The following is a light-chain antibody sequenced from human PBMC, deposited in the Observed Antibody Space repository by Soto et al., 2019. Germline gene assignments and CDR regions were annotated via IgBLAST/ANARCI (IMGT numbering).Light chain of an antibody. Sequence: QSALTHPHSASGSPGQSVTISCTGTSGDVGAYNYVAWHQKHPGKAPKLMIYEVIKRPPGVPDRFSGSKSGNTASLTVSGLLAEDEADYYCSSYAGGKNLVFGGWTKLTVL. CDR1: SGDVGAYNY. V-gene: IGLV2-8*01. CDR3: SSYAGGKNLV. J-gene: IGLJ2*01. CDR2: EVI.